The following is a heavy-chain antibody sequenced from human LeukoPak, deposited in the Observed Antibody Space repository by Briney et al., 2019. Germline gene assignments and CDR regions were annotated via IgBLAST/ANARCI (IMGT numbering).Heavy chain of an antibody. Sequence: ASVKVSCKTSGYTFTGYYIHWVRQAPGQGLEWMGWISAYNGNTNYAQKLQGRVTMTTDTSTSTAYMELRSLRSDDTAVYYCARAPLVAYYFDYWGQGTLVTVSS. CDR1: GYTFTGYY. D-gene: IGHD5-12*01. CDR3: ARAPLVAYYFDY. CDR2: ISAYNGNT. V-gene: IGHV1-18*04. J-gene: IGHJ4*02.